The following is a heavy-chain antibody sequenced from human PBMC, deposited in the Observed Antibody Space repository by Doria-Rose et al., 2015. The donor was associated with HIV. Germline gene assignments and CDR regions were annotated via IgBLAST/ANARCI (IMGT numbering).Heavy chain of an antibody. CDR3: ARFRPSRGIYYSLDV. CDR2: IYSSGST. V-gene: IGHV4-4*09. D-gene: IGHD3-10*01. CDR1: GGSISSYY. J-gene: IGHJ6*03. Sequence: GGSISSYYWNWIRQPPGKGLGWIGYIYSSGSTHYNSSLKSRVTISIDTSKNQFSLKLSSVTAADTAVYYCARFRPSRGIYYSLDVWGKGTTVTVSS.